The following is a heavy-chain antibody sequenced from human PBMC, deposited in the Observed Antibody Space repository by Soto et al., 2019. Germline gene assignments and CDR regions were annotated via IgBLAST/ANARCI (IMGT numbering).Heavy chain of an antibody. Sequence: ESGGGLIQPGGSLRLSCAASGFTVSSNYMSWVRQAPGKGLEWVSVIFSGGSTYYADSVKGRFTISRDNSKNTVYLQMNSLRGEDTAVYYCAREERGYTYGFDYWGQGTLVTVSS. CDR3: AREERGYTYGFDY. J-gene: IGHJ4*02. D-gene: IGHD5-18*01. V-gene: IGHV3-53*01. CDR2: IFSGGST. CDR1: GFTVSSNY.